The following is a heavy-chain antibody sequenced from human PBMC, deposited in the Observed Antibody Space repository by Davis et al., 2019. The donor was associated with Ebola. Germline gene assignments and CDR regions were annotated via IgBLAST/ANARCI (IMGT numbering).Heavy chain of an antibody. D-gene: IGHD3-22*01. CDR3: ARGAYYYDSSGYYSFDY. CDR1: GFTFSSYW. V-gene: IGHV3-7*03. J-gene: IGHJ4*02. CDR2: IKQDGSEK. Sequence: GESLKISCAASGFTFSSYWMSWVSQAPGKGLEWVANIKQDGSEKYYVDSVKGRFTISRDNAKNSLYLQMNSLRAEDTAVYYCARGAYYYDSSGYYSFDYWGQGTLVTVSS.